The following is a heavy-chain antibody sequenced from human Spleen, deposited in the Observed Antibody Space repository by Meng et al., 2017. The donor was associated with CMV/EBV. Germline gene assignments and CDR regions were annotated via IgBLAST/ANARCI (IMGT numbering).Heavy chain of an antibody. CDR1: GYTFTGYY. J-gene: IGHJ4*02. CDR3: ASSVVVIGGGFDY. CDR2: INPNSGGT. Sequence: ASVKVSCKASGYTFTGYYMHWVRQAPGQGLEWMGWINPNSGGTNYAQKFQGRVTMTRVTSISTAYMELSRLRSDDTAVYYCASSVVVIGGGFDYWGQGTLVTVSS. D-gene: IGHD2-21*01. V-gene: IGHV1-2*02.